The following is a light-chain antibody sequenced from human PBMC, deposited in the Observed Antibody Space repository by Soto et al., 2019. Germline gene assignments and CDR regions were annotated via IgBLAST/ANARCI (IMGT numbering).Light chain of an antibody. CDR3: QHHNSYSQT. CDR1: QSIRYY. Sequence: DIQLTQSPPTLSASVGDRVTITCRASQSIRYYLAWYQQMPGKAPKLLIYGASSLQSGVPSRFSGSGSGTEITPTISSQQPDDFATYFCQHHNSYSQTCGQGTKVEIK. V-gene: IGKV1-5*01. CDR2: GAS. J-gene: IGKJ1*01.